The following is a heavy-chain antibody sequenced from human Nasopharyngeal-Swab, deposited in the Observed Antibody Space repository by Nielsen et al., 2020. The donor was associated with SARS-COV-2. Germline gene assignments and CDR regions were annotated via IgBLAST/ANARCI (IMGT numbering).Heavy chain of an antibody. Sequence: GGSLRLSCAASGFTFSSYSMNWVRQAPGQGLEWVSYISSSSSTIYYADSVKGRFTISRDNAKNSLYLQMNSLRDEDTAVYYCAREPAARPPAPDYYYYYGMDVWGQGTTVTVSS. CDR3: AREPAARPPAPDYYYYYGMDV. CDR2: ISSSSSTI. D-gene: IGHD6-6*01. CDR1: GFTFSSYS. J-gene: IGHJ6*02. V-gene: IGHV3-48*02.